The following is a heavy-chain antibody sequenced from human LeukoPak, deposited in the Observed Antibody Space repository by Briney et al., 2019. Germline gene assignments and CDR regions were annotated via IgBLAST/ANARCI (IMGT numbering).Heavy chain of an antibody. J-gene: IGHJ3*02. Sequence: GASVKVSCKASGYTFTGYYMHRVRQAPGQGLEWMGRINPNSGGTNYAQKFQGRVTMTRDTSISTAYMELSRLRSDDTAVYYCAREAVLRFLEYAFDIWGQGTMVTVSS. CDR1: GYTFTGYY. CDR2: INPNSGGT. CDR3: AREAVLRFLEYAFDI. D-gene: IGHD3-3*01. V-gene: IGHV1-2*06.